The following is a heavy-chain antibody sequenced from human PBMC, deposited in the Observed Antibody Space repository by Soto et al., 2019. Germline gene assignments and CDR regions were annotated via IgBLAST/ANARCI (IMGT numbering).Heavy chain of an antibody. CDR3: ARDLSPDSSGYMIIWRPGGAFDI. V-gene: IGHV3-21*01. Sequence: PGGSLRLSCAASGFTFSSYSMNWVRQAPGKGLEWVSSISSSSSYIYYADSVKGRFTISRDNAKNSLYLQMNSLRAEDTAVYYCARDLSPDSSGYMIIWRPGGAFDIWGQGTMVTVSS. J-gene: IGHJ3*02. CDR1: GFTFSSYS. D-gene: IGHD3-22*01. CDR2: ISSSSSYI.